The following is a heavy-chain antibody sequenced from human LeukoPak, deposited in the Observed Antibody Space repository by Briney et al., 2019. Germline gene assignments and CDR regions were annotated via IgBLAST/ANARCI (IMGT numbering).Heavy chain of an antibody. CDR2: INHSGST. CDR3: ARGYFAHDY. J-gene: IGHJ4*02. V-gene: IGHV4-34*01. CDR1: GGSFSGYY. D-gene: IGHD3-9*01. Sequence: PSETLSLTCAVYGGSFSGYYWSWIPQPPGKGLEWIGEINHSGSTNYNPSLKSRVTISVDTSKNQFSLKLSSVTAADTAVYYCARGYFAHDYWGQGSLVTVSS.